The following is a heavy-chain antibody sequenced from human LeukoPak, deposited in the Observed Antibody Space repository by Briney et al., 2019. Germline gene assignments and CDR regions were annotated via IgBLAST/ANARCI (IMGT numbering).Heavy chain of an antibody. CDR3: ARLRSSTWLLTDS. Sequence: PSETLSLTCTVSGGSINNYCWSWIRLPPGKGLEWIAYISYSGSTDYNPSLKSRVTISVDTSKNQFSLKLSPVSAADTAVYYCARLRSSTWLLTDSWGQGTLVTISS. J-gene: IGHJ4*02. CDR2: ISYSGST. V-gene: IGHV4-59*08. D-gene: IGHD6-13*01. CDR1: GGSINNYC.